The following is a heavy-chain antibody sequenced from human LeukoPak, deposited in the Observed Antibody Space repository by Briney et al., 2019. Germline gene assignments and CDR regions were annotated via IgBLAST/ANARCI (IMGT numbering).Heavy chain of an antibody. CDR1: GGTFSSYA. CDR3: ARGPRYSSSWDYFDY. V-gene: IGHV1-69*05. Sequence: GSSAKVSCKASGGTFSSYAVSWVRQAPGQGLEWMGRIIPIFGTANYAQKFQGRVAITTDESTSTAYMELSSLRSEDTAVYYCARGPRYSSSWDYFDYWGQGTLVTVSS. CDR2: IIPIFGTA. J-gene: IGHJ4*02. D-gene: IGHD6-13*01.